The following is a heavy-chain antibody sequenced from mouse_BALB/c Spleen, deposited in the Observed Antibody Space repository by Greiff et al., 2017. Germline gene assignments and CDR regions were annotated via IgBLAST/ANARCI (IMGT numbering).Heavy chain of an antibody. CDR1: GYTFTDYN. J-gene: IGHJ2*01. V-gene: IGHV1-18*01. Sequence: EVKLVESGPELVKPGASVKIPCKASGYTFTDYNMDWVKQSHGKSLEWIGDINPNNGGTIYNQKFKGKATLTVDKSSSTAYMELRSLTSEDTAVYYCARRGYYEGSHYFDYWGQGTTLTVSS. CDR2: INPNNGGT. CDR3: ARRGYYEGSHYFDY. D-gene: IGHD2-4*01.